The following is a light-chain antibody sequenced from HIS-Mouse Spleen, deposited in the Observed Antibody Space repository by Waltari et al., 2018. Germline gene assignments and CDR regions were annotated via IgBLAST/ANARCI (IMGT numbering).Light chain of an antibody. CDR3: MQGIHLYT. V-gene: IGKV2-29*03. CDR1: QSLLHSDGKTY. Sequence: IVITQTPLSLSVTPGQPASIPCTSSQSLLHSDGKTYLYWYLQKSGQSPQLLFYEVSRRFSGAPDRFSGSASGTDFTLKISRVEAEDVGFYYCMQGIHLYTFGQGTKLEIK. J-gene: IGKJ2*01. CDR2: EVS.